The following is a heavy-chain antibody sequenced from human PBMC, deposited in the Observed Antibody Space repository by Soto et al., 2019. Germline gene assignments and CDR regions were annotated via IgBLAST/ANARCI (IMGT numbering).Heavy chain of an antibody. D-gene: IGHD3-16*01. CDR3: ARYFCTYTTCKGEFDY. J-gene: IGHJ4*02. CDR2: IYHRGNT. CDR1: GDSVISGSW. V-gene: IGHV4-28*01. Sequence: QVQLQESGPGLVKASDTLSLNCAVSGDSVISGSWWGWIRQPPGKGLEWSGYIYHRGNTFYNPSLQSRVTMSVDTSKTQFTLNLSSVTAADTALYYCARYFCTYTTCKGEFDYWGQGTLVSVSS.